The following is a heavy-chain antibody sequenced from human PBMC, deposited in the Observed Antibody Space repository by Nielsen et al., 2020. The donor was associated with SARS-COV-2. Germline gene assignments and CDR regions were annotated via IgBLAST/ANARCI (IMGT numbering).Heavy chain of an antibody. CDR2: IYSGGST. CDR1: GFTVSSNY. J-gene: IGHJ6*02. V-gene: IGHV3-53*01. D-gene: IGHD2-8*02. Sequence: GGSLRLSCAASGFTVSSNYMSWVRQAPGKGLEWVSVIYSGGSTYYADSVKGRFTISRDNSKNTLYLQMNSLRAEDTAVYYCARALLDYYGMDVWGQGTTVTVSS. CDR3: ARALLDYYGMDV.